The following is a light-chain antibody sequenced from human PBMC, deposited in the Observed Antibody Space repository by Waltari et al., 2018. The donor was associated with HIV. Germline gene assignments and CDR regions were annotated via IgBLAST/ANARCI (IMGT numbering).Light chain of an antibody. CDR2: GYN. J-gene: IGLJ2*01. CDR1: SSNIGADYA. Sequence: QSVLTQPPSVSGAPGQRVTISCTGSSSNIGADYAVHWYHQLPGTAPKRPIYGYNNRPSWVPDLFSGSKSGTSASLASTGLQAEDEADYYCQSYDSSLSAVLFGGGTKLTVL. CDR3: QSYDSSLSAVL. V-gene: IGLV1-40*01.